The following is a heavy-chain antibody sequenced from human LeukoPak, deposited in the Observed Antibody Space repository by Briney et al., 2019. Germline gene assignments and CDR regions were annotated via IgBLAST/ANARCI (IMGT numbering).Heavy chain of an antibody. CDR3: ARDGRFPPEVLPRYFDY. CDR2: INHSGST. J-gene: IGHJ4*02. V-gene: IGHV4-34*01. D-gene: IGHD1-26*01. CDR1: GGSFSGYY. Sequence: SETLSLTCAVYGGSFSGYYWSWIRQPPGKGLEWIGEINHSGSTNYNPSLKSRVTISVDRSKNQFSPKLSSVTAADTAVYYCARDGRFPPEVLPRYFDYWGQGTLVTVSS.